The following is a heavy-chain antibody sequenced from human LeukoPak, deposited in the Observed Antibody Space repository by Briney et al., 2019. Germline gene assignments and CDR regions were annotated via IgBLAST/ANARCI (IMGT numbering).Heavy chain of an antibody. J-gene: IGHJ4*02. CDR3: ARDNDYLAFDY. CDR2: IKQDGSEK. Sequence: GGSLRLSCAASGFTFSSYWMSWVRQAPGKGLEWVANIKQDGSEKYYVDSVEGRFTISRDNAKNSLYLQMNSLRAEDTAVYYCARDNDYLAFDYWGQGTLVTVSS. D-gene: IGHD4-11*01. V-gene: IGHV3-7*01. CDR1: GFTFSSYW.